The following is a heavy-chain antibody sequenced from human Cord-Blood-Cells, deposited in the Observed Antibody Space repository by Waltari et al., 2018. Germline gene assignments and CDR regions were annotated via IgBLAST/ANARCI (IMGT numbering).Heavy chain of an antibody. V-gene: IGHV3-30-3*01. Sequence: QVQLVESGGGVVQPGRSLRLSCAASGFTFSSYAMHWVRQAPGKGLEWVAVISYDGSNKYYADSVKGRFTISRDNSKNTLYLQMNSLRAEDTAVYYCARGSGDAVDIWGQGTMVTVSS. J-gene: IGHJ3*02. CDR3: ARGSGDAVDI. CDR1: GFTFSSYA. D-gene: IGHD7-27*01. CDR2: ISYDGSNK.